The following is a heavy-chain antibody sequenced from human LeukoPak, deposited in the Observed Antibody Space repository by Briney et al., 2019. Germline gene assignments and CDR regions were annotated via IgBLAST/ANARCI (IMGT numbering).Heavy chain of an antibody. J-gene: IGHJ4*02. CDR3: AREGGFYRPLDY. V-gene: IGHV4-4*02. Sequence: SDTLSLTCAVSGYSISSSNWWTWVRQPPGKGLEWIGEVHLDGRTNYNPSLESRLTMSVDVSENQVSLKLTSVTAADTAVYYCAREGGFYRPLDYSGQGTLVTVSS. D-gene: IGHD3-3*01. CDR1: GYSISSSNW. CDR2: VHLDGRT.